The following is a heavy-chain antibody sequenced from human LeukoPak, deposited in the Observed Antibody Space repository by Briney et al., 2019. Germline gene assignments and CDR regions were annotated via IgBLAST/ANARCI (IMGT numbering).Heavy chain of an antibody. V-gene: IGHV1-3*01. CDR3: ARDPSCGVGASVPYY. J-gene: IGHJ4*02. CDR1: GYTFTSYA. Sequence: ASVTVSLKASGYTFTSYAMHWVRQAPGQRLEWVGWINAGNGNTKYSQKFPGRVTITSDTAASTAYMELSSLRSEDTAVYCCARDPSCGVGASVPYYWGQGTLVTVSS. D-gene: IGHD1-26*01. CDR2: INAGNGNT.